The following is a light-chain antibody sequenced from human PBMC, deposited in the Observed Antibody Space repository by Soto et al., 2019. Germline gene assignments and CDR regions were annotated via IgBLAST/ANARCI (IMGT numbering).Light chain of an antibody. J-gene: IGLJ1*01. CDR3: AAWDDSLNGRV. V-gene: IGLV1-44*01. Sequence: QLVLTQPPSASGTPGQRVTISCSGSNSNIGSNTVNWYQQLPGTAPKLLIYYDNLRPSGVPDRISGSKSGTSASLAISGLQSDDEADYYCAAWDDSLNGRVFGTGTXLTVL. CDR2: YDN. CDR1: NSNIGSNT.